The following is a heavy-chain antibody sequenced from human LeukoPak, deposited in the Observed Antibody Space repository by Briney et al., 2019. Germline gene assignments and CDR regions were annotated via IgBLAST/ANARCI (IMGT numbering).Heavy chain of an antibody. J-gene: IGHJ4*02. CDR2: IWYDGTNI. CDR1: GFTFSSYG. Sequence: GRSLTLSCAASGFTFSSYGMHWVRQAPGKGLEWVALIWYDGTNIYYADSVKGRFTIARANSKNTLYLQLNSLSAEDTGVYYCAKDRGEMNGDPFDYWGQGTLVTVSS. CDR3: AKDRGEMNGDPFDY. V-gene: IGHV3-33*06. D-gene: IGHD4-17*01.